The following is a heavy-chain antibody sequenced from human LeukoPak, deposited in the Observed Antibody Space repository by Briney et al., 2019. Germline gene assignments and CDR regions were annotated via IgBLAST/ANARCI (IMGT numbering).Heavy chain of an antibody. J-gene: IGHJ3*02. CDR3: ARAIASSSEDAFDI. CDR2: ISAYNGNT. Sequence: ASVKVSCKASGYTFTSYGISWVRQAPGQGLEWMGWISAYNGNTNYAQKLQGRVTITADESTSTAYMELSSLRSEDTAVYYCARAIASSSEDAFDIWGQGTMVTVSS. V-gene: IGHV1-18*01. CDR1: GYTFTSYG. D-gene: IGHD6-6*01.